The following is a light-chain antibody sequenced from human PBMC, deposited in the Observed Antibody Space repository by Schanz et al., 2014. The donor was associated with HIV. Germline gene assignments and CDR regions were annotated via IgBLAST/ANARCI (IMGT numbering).Light chain of an antibody. CDR1: QIISTS. V-gene: IGKV3-20*01. CDR2: GAS. J-gene: IGKJ1*01. Sequence: EAVLTQSPATLSAYPGERVTLSCRTTQIISTSLAWYQQRPGQPPRLLLYGASSRATGIPDRFSGSGSGTDFTLTISGLEPQDFAVYYCQHHATSPRTFGQGTRVEIK. CDR3: QHHATSPRT.